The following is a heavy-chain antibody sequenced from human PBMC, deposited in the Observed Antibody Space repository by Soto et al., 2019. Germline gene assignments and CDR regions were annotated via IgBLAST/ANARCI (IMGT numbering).Heavy chain of an antibody. CDR3: ARDLMVRGVIKYYFDY. J-gene: IGHJ4*02. CDR2: INAGNGNT. D-gene: IGHD3-10*01. V-gene: IGHV1-3*01. Sequence: QVQLVQSGAEVKKPGASVKVSCKASGYTFTSYAMHWVRQAPGQRLEWMGWINAGNGNTKYSQKFQGRVTITRETXAXXAYMELSSLRSEDTAVYYCARDLMVRGVIKYYFDYWGQGTLVTVSS. CDR1: GYTFTSYA.